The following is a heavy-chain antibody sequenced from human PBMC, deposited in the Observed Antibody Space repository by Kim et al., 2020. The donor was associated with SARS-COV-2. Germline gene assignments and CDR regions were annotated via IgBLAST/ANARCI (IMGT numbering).Heavy chain of an antibody. CDR3: AREAW. Sequence: KEDGSEKYYEGSVKGRFTISRGNARNSLYLQMNSLRVEDTAVYYCAREAWWGQGTLVSVSS. CDR2: KEDGSEK. V-gene: IGHV3-7*04. J-gene: IGHJ4*02.